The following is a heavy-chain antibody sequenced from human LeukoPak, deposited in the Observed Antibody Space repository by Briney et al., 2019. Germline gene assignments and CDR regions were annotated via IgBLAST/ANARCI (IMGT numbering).Heavy chain of an antibody. CDR1: GGSISSSNW. J-gene: IGHJ6*03. CDR3: ATRPTPPYYYYYMDV. Sequence: PSGTLSLTCAVSGGSISSSNWWSWVRQPPGKGLEWIGEINHSGSTNYNPSLKSRVTISVDTSKNQFSLKLNSVTAADTAVYYCATRPTPPYYYYYMDVWGKGTTVTVSS. D-gene: IGHD4-23*01. CDR2: INHSGST. V-gene: IGHV4-4*02.